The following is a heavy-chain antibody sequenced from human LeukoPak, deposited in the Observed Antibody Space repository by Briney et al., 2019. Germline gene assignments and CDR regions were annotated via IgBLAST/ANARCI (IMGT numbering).Heavy chain of an antibody. J-gene: IGHJ5*02. CDR2: ISAYNGNT. CDR3: ARDQVVVVPAANAVTARLLYWFDP. D-gene: IGHD2-2*01. Sequence: AASVKVSCKASGYTFTSYGISWVRQAPGQGLEWMGWISAYNGNTNYAQKLQGRVTMTTDTSTSTAYMELRSLRSDDTAVYYCARDQVVVVPAANAVTARLLYWFDPWGQGTLVTVSS. CDR1: GYTFTSYG. V-gene: IGHV1-18*01.